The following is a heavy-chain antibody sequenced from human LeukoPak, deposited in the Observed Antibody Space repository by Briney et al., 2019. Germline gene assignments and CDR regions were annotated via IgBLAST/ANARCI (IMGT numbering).Heavy chain of an antibody. V-gene: IGHV3-21*01. J-gene: IGHJ3*02. D-gene: IGHD4-17*01. CDR3: ARIPGYGDFDAFDI. CDR2: ISSSSSYI. Sequence: GGSLRLSCAASGFTFSSYSMNWVRQAPGKGLEWVSSISSSSSYIYYADSVKGRFTISRDNAKNSLYLQMNSLRAEDTALYYCARIPGYGDFDAFDIWGQGTVVTVSS. CDR1: GFTFSSYS.